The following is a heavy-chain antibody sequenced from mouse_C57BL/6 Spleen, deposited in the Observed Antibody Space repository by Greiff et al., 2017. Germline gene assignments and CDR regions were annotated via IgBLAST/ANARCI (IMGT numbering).Heavy chain of an antibody. CDR1: GYTFTSYW. CDR2: INPSSGYT. J-gene: IGHJ4*01. V-gene: IGHV1-7*01. D-gene: IGHD1-1*01. Sequence: VQLQQSGAELAKPGASVKLSCKASGYTFTSYWMHWVKQRPGQGLEWIGYINPSSGYTKYNQKFKDKATLTADKSSSTAYMQLSSLTYEDSAVYYCANYGSSRYYAMDYWGQGTSGTVSS. CDR3: ANYGSSRYYAMDY.